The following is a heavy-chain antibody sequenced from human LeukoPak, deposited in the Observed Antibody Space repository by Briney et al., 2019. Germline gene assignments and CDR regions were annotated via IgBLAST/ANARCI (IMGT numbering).Heavy chain of an antibody. V-gene: IGHV4-34*01. CDR1: GRSFSGYY. Sequence: SETLSLTCAVYGRSFSGYYWSRIRQPPGKRPEWIGAINHIGSTNYNPYLKSRVTISVDTSKNQFSLKLSSVTAADTAVYYCARMRALRDGYNLPQSARRYYFDYWGQGTLVTVSS. CDR3: ARMRALRDGYNLPQSARRYYFDY. J-gene: IGHJ4*02. D-gene: IGHD5-24*01. CDR2: INHIGST.